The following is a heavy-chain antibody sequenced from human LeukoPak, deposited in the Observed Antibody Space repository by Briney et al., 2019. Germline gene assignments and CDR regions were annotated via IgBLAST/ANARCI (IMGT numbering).Heavy chain of an antibody. CDR2: IYTSGNT. CDR1: GGSISSYY. D-gene: IGHD4-23*01. Sequence: SETLSLTCTVSGGSISSYYWSWIRQPAGKGLEWIGRIYTSGNTYYNPSLKSRVSISVDTSKNQFSLELSSVTAADTAVYYCARENNDYGGKKAFDYWGQGTLVTVSS. CDR3: ARENNDYGGKKAFDY. V-gene: IGHV4-4*07. J-gene: IGHJ4*02.